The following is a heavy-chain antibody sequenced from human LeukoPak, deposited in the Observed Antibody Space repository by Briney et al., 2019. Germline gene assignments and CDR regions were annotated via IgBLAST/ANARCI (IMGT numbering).Heavy chain of an antibody. CDR1: GFTFRSYS. V-gene: IGHV3-21*01. CDR3: AREAPDSSSGEPGGAFDI. D-gene: IGHD6-13*01. J-gene: IGHJ3*02. Sequence: GGSLRLSCAASGFTFRSYSINWVGQAPGKGVEWVSSISSSSSYIYYADSVKGRFTISRDNAKNSLYLQMNSLRAEDTAVYYCAREAPDSSSGEPGGAFDIWGQGTMVTVSS. CDR2: ISSSSSYI.